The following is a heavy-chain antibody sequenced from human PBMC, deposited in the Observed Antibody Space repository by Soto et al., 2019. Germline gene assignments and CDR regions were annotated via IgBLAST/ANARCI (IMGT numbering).Heavy chain of an antibody. J-gene: IGHJ5*02. V-gene: IGHV3-30*18. Sequence: QVQLVESGGGVVQPGRSLRLSCAASGFTFSSYGIHWVRQAPGKGLEWVAVISYDGSNKYYADYVKGRFTISRDNSKNTLYLQVNSLRADDTAVYYCAKQGLPHHNWFDPWGQGTLVTVSS. CDR1: GFTFSSYG. D-gene: IGHD2-15*01. CDR2: ISYDGSNK. CDR3: AKQGLPHHNWFDP.